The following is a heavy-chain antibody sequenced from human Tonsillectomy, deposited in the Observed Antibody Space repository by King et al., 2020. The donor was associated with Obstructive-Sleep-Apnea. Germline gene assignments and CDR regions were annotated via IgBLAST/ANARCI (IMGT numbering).Heavy chain of an antibody. CDR2: IYYSGTT. CDR1: GGSISSSSYY. J-gene: IGHJ3*02. D-gene: IGHD5-24*01. CDR3: ARDRMATVDDAFDI. V-gene: IGHV4-39*07. Sequence: LQLQESGPRLVKPSETLSLTCTVSGGSISSSSYYWGWIRQPPGKGLEWIGSIYYSGTTYYNPSLKSRVTISVDTSKSQFSLKLSSVTAADTAVYYCARDRMATVDDAFDIWGQGTMVTVSS.